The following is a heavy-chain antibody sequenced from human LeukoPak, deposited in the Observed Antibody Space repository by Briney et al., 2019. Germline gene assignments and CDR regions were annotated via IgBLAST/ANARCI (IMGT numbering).Heavy chain of an antibody. J-gene: IGHJ4*02. V-gene: IGHV1-18*01. Sequence: ASVKVSCKASGYTFTSYGIRWVRQAPGQGLEWMGWISAYNGNTNYAQKLQGRVTMTTDTSTSTAYMELRSLRSDDTAVYYCARVSLGYYDSSGYYSFDYWGQGTLVTVSS. CDR1: GYTFTSYG. D-gene: IGHD3-22*01. CDR2: ISAYNGNT. CDR3: ARVSLGYYDSSGYYSFDY.